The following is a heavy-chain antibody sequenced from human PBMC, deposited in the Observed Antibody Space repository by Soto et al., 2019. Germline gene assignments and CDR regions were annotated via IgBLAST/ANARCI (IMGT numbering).Heavy chain of an antibody. CDR3: ARGLVVAEDAFDF. J-gene: IGHJ3*01. Sequence: GGSLRLSCAATGFTFSSDAVNWVRQTPGKGLEWVSGISGSGADATYVESVEGRFIISRDNAKNFLFLEMNSLGPDDTALYFCARGLVVAEDAFDFWGQGTMVTVSS. CDR1: GFTFSSDA. CDR2: ISGSGADA. V-gene: IGHV3-21*04. D-gene: IGHD2-15*01.